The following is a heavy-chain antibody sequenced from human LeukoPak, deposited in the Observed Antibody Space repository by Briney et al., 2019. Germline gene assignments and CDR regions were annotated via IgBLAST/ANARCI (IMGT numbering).Heavy chain of an antibody. V-gene: IGHV4-4*02. CDR2: IYHSGST. CDR3: ARVTSGDYYYYMDV. D-gene: IGHD3-10*01. Sequence: PSETLSLACAVSGGSISSSNWWSWVRQPPGKGLEWIGEIYHSGSTNYNPSLKSRVTISVDKSKNQFSLKLSSVTAADTAVYYCARVTSGDYYYYMDVWGKGTTVTVSS. J-gene: IGHJ6*03. CDR1: GGSISSSNW.